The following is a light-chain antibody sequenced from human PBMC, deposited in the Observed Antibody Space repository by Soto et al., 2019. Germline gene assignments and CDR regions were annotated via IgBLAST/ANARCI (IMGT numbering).Light chain of an antibody. CDR3: QQDGTSRT. Sequence: EIVLPQSPGTPSLSPGERATLSCRASQSVSSIYLAWYQQKPGQAPRLLIHVASSRATGIPDRFSSSGSGTDFTLTISRLEPEDFAVYYCQQDGTSRTFGQGTKVEIK. J-gene: IGKJ1*01. V-gene: IGKV3-20*01. CDR1: QSVSSIY. CDR2: VAS.